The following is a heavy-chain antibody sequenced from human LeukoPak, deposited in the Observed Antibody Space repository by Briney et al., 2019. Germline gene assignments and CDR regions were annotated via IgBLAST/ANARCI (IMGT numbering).Heavy chain of an antibody. CDR3: ARDPHWGAGYFDF. V-gene: IGHV3-7*01. D-gene: IGHD1-26*01. J-gene: IGHJ4*02. Sequence: GGSLRLSRAASGFIFSSYWMSWVRQAPGKGLEWVANIKHDGSEKYYVDSVKGRFTISVDSAKRSLYLQMNSLKDEDTAVYYCARDPHWGAGYFDFWGQGALVTVSS. CDR1: GFIFSSYW. CDR2: IKHDGSEK.